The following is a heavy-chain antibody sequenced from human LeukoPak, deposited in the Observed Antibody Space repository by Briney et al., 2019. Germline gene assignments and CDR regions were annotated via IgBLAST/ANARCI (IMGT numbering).Heavy chain of an antibody. D-gene: IGHD3-22*01. J-gene: IGHJ4*02. CDR1: GYTFTGYY. Sequence: ASVKVSCKASGYTFTGYYMHWVRQAPGQGLEWMGWINPNSGGTNYAQKFQGRVTMTRDMSTRTVSMELNSLRSEDTAVYYCARVYYDSSGYIYSAYWGQGNLVTVSS. CDR3: ARVYYDSSGYIYSAY. V-gene: IGHV1-2*02. CDR2: INPNSGGT.